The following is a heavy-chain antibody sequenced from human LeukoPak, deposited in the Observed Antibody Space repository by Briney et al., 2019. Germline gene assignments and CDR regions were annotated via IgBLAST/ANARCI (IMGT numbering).Heavy chain of an antibody. D-gene: IGHD5-24*01. CDR3: ARGDGSVLSFDY. CDR1: GGTFSSYA. CDR2: INPNSGGT. J-gene: IGHJ4*02. V-gene: IGHV1-2*06. Sequence: ASVKVSCKASGGTFSSYAISWVRQAPGQGLEWMGRINPNSGGTNYAQKFQGRVTMTRDTSISTAYMELSRLRSDDTAVYYCARGDGSVLSFDYWGQGTLVTVSS.